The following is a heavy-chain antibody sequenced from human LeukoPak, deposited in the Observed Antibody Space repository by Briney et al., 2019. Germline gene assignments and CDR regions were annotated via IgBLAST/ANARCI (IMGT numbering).Heavy chain of an antibody. CDR2: INSDGGST. J-gene: IGHJ4*02. D-gene: IGHD3-22*01. CDR3: ARGGYYYDSSGYYSWIDY. Sequence: QPGGSLRLSCAASGFTFSSYWMHWVRQAPGKGLVWVSRINSDGGSTSYADSVKGRFTISRDNAKNTLYLQMNSLRAEDTAVYYCARGGYYYDSSGYYSWIDYWGQGTLVTVSS. CDR1: GFTFSSYW. V-gene: IGHV3-74*01.